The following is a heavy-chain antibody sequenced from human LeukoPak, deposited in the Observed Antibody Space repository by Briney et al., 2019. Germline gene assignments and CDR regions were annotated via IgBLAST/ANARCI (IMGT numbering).Heavy chain of an antibody. CDR2: ISAYNGNT. V-gene: IGHV1-18*01. Sequence: ASVKVSCKASGGTFSSYAISWVRQAPGQGLEWMGWISAYNGNTNYAQKLQGRVTMTTDTSTSTAYMELRSLRSDDTAVYYCARSWTTVTPDYWGQGTLVTVSS. CDR3: ARSWTTVTPDY. D-gene: IGHD4-17*01. J-gene: IGHJ4*02. CDR1: GGTFSSYA.